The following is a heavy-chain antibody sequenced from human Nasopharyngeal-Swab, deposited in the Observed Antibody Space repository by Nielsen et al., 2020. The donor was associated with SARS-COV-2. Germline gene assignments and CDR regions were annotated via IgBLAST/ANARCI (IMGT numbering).Heavy chain of an antibody. J-gene: IGHJ3*02. CDR3: ARESLPSYYDDSRGYAGYSFDI. D-gene: IGHD3-22*01. Sequence: SVKVSCKASGDTFNNNAMSWVRQDPGQGLEWMGGIIPIYGTTNRAQKFQGRLTITADDTTNTAYMELSSLRSEDTAVYYCARESLPSYYDDSRGYAGYSFDIWGQGTMVTVSS. CDR2: IIPIYGTT. CDR1: GDTFNNNA. V-gene: IGHV1-69*13.